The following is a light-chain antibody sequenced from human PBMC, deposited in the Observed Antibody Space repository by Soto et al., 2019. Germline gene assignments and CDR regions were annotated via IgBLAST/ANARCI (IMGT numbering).Light chain of an antibody. J-gene: IGLJ3*02. CDR3: AAWDDSLNGWV. CDR2: SNN. V-gene: IGLV1-44*01. Sequence: QSALTQPPSASGTPGQRVTISCSGSSPNIGTNTVNWYQLLPGTAPKLLIHSNNQRPSGVPDRFSGSKSGTSASLAISGLQSEDGADYSCAAWDDSLNGWVFGGGTQLT. CDR1: SPNIGTNT.